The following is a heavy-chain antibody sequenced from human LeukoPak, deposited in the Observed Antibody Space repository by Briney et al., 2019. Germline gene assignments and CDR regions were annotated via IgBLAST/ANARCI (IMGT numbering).Heavy chain of an antibody. CDR1: GFTFSDYY. V-gene: IGHV3-11*01. CDR3: ARDGMSGIFDS. Sequence: GGSLRLSCAASGFTFSDYYMSWIRQAPGKGLEWVSYISSSGSTIYYADSVKGRFTISRDNAKNLLYLQMNSLRAEGTAVYFCARDGMSGIFDSWGQGILVAVSS. D-gene: IGHD1-1*01. CDR2: ISSSGSTI. J-gene: IGHJ4*02.